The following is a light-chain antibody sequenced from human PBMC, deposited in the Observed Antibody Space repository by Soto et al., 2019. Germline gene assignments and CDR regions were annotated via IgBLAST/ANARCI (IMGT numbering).Light chain of an antibody. CDR2: AAS. CDR1: QSINYN. J-gene: IGKJ1*01. V-gene: IGKV1-39*01. CDR3: QQSYSSPPT. Sequence: DIQMTQSPSSLSSSVGDIFTISCRASQSINYNLNWYQQKPGKAPKILIYAASSLQSGVPSRFSGSRSGPDFTLTISSLQPEDFATYYCQQSYSSPPTFGQGTKVDIK.